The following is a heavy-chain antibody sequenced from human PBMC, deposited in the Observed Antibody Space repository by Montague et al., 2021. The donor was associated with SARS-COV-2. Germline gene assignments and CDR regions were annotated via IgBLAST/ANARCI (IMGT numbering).Heavy chain of an antibody. D-gene: IGHD3-16*01. J-gene: IGHJ4*02. V-gene: IGHV3-7*01. CDR1: GFTFYTHW. CDR3: TRDFWGPQN. Sequence: SLRLSCAASGFTFYTHWMTWVRQAPGKGLEWVASIDGNGGTYYVDSVKGRLTISRDNPRTSLYLQMNSLRADDTAVYYCTRDFWGPQNWGQGTLVTVSS. CDR2: IDGNGGT.